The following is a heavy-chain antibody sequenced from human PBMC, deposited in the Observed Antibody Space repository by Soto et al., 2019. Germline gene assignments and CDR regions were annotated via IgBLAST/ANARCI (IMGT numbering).Heavy chain of an antibody. CDR1: GYTFTSYG. Sequence: ASVKVSCKASGYTFTSYGISWVRQAPGQGLEWMGWISAYNGNTNYAQKLQGRVTMTTDTSTSTAYMELRSLRSDDTAVYYCARDRDIVVVPAAYYYYYYMDVWGKGTTVTVSS. V-gene: IGHV1-18*01. CDR2: ISAYNGNT. J-gene: IGHJ6*03. D-gene: IGHD2-2*01. CDR3: ARDRDIVVVPAAYYYYYYMDV.